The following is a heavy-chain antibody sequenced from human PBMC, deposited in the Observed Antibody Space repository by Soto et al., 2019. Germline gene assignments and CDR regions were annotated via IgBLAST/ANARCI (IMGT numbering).Heavy chain of an antibody. V-gene: IGHV4-30-2*01. CDR3: ARSSLTELDYSENSLDY. D-gene: IGHD4-4*01. Sequence: KPSETLSLTCAVSGGSISSGGYSWSWIRQPPGKGLEWIGYIYHSGSTYYNPSLKSRVTISVDRSKNQFSLKLSPVTAADTAVYYCARSSLTELDYSENSLDYWGQGTLVTVSS. CDR2: IYHSGST. J-gene: IGHJ4*02. CDR1: GGSISSGGYS.